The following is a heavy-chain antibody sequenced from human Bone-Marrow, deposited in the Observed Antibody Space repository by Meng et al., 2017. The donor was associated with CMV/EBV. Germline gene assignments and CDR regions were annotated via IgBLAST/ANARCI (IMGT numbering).Heavy chain of an antibody. CDR2: IRSKANSYAT. CDR1: GFTFSSYA. V-gene: IGHV3-73*01. J-gene: IGHJ6*02. CDR3: TRHNSGYAVNYYYYGMDV. D-gene: IGHD5-12*01. Sequence: GESLKISCAASGFTFSSYAMHWVRQASGKGLEWVGRIRSKANSYATAYAASVKGRFTISRDDSKNTAYLQMNSLKTEDTAVYYCTRHNSGYAVNYYYYGMDVWGQGTTVTVSS.